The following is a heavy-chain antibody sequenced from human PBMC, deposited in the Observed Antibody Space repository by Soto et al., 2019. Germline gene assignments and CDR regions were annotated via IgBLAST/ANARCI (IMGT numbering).Heavy chain of an antibody. CDR1: GGSISSGGYY. J-gene: IGHJ6*02. Sequence: QVQLQESGPGLVKPSQTLSLTCTVSGGSISSGGYYWSWIRQHPGKGPEWIGYISYSGTTHYNPALRSRVTISLDTSKNQFSLNLSSVTAADTAVYYCARDGMVRGVPFGVDVWGQGTTVTVSS. D-gene: IGHD3-10*01. CDR3: ARDGMVRGVPFGVDV. V-gene: IGHV4-31*03. CDR2: ISYSGTT.